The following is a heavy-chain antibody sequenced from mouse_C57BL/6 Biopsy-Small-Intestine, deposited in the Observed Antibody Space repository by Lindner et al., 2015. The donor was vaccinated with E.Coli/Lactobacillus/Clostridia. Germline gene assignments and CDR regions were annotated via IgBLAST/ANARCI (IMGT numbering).Heavy chain of an antibody. V-gene: IGHV1-81*01. CDR1: EASSAAML. CDR3: ARGEFLWGSSPREVPFNYFDY. J-gene: IGHJ2*01. CDR2: SSLSLLQ. Sequence: SVKVSCKASEASSAAMLSAGCDRPLDKGLSGWEGSSLSLLQQTNAQKFQGRVTITADESTSTAYMELSSLRSEDTAVYYCARGEFLWGSSPREVPFNYFDYWGQGTLVTVSS.